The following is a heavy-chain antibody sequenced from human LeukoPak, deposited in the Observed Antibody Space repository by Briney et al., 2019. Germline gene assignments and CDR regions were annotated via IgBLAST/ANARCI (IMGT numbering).Heavy chain of an antibody. V-gene: IGHV3-30*04. D-gene: IGHD5-18*01. J-gene: IGHJ6*03. CDR3: ARRDSYGPDYYYYYMDV. Sequence: GGSLRLSCAASGFTFSSYAMHWVRQAPGKGLEWVAVISYDGSNKYYADSVKGRFTISRDNSKNTLYLQMNSLRAEDTAVYYCARRDSYGPDYYYYYMDVWGKGTTVTVSS. CDR1: GFTFSSYA. CDR2: ISYDGSNK.